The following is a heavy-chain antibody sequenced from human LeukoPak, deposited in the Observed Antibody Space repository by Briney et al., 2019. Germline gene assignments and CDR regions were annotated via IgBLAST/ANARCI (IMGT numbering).Heavy chain of an antibody. D-gene: IGHD3-22*01. CDR1: GFSFSTFW. Sequence: PGGSLRLSCAPSGFSFSTFWMTWVRQAPGKGVEWVANINQSGNEKYYVDSVKGRFTVSRDNAKNSLYLQINSPRAEDSAVYFCARVGLITNDYWGQGTLVTVSS. CDR2: INQSGNEK. V-gene: IGHV3-7*01. CDR3: ARVGLITNDY. J-gene: IGHJ4*02.